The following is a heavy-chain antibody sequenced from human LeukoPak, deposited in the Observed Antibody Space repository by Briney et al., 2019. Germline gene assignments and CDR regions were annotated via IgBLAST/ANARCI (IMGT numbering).Heavy chain of an antibody. CDR2: ISGSGGST. CDR1: GFTFSSYA. V-gene: IGHV3-23*01. J-gene: IGHJ5*02. D-gene: IGHD1-26*01. Sequence: PGGSLRLSCAASGFTFSSYAMSWVRQAPGKGLEWVSAISGSGGSTNYAGSVKGRFTISRDNSKDTLYLQTNSLRAEDTAVYYCAKDLSQGSSAAWGQGTLVTVSS. CDR3: AKDLSQGSSAA.